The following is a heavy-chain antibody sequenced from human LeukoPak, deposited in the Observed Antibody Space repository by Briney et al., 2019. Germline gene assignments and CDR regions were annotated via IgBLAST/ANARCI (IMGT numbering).Heavy chain of an antibody. CDR2: TST. D-gene: IGHD6-19*01. Sequence: SETLSLTCTVSGDSLSSSSYYWGWIRQPPGRGLEWIGSTSTYYNPSLKSRVTISVDTSKNQFSLKLSSVTAADTAVYYCARSGSSGWYLDFDYWGQGTLVTVSS. V-gene: IGHV4-39*07. CDR1: GDSLSSSSYY. J-gene: IGHJ4*02. CDR3: ARSGSSGWYLDFDY.